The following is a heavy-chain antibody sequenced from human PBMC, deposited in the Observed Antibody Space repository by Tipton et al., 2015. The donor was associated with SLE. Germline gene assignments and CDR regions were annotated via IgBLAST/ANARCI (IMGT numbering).Heavy chain of an antibody. CDR3: ASGYSSSWYAAFDI. CDR2: IYYSGST. CDR1: GGSINSYY. J-gene: IGHJ3*02. V-gene: IGHV4-59*08. D-gene: IGHD6-13*01. Sequence: TLSLTCTVSGGSINSYYWSWIRQPPGKGLEWIGYIYYSGSTYYNPSLKRSVTISVDTSKNQFSLKLSSVTAADTAVYYCASGYSSSWYAAFDIWGQGTMVTVSS.